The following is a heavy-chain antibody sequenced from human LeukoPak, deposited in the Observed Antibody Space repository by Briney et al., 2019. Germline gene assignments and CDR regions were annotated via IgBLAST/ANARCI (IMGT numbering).Heavy chain of an antibody. CDR1: GFTFSSHW. V-gene: IGHV3-7*02. CDR2: IKQDGSEK. Sequence: PGGSLRLSCTVGGFTFSSHWMSWVRQAPGKGLEWVANIKQDGSEKYYVDSVKGRFTISRGNAKNSLYLQMNSLRAEDTAVYYCARRGQGGFYFDYWGQGTLVTVSS. J-gene: IGHJ4*02. D-gene: IGHD3-16*01. CDR3: ARRGQGGFYFDY.